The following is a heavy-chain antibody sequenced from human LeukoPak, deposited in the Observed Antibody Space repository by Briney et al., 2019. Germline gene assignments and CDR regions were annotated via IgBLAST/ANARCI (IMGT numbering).Heavy chain of an antibody. CDR1: GGSISSYY. CDR2: IYTSGST. CDR3: ARDHSGGDCYSCAYFDY. J-gene: IGHJ4*02. D-gene: IGHD2-21*02. Sequence: KTSETLSLTCTVSGGSISSYYWSWIRQPAGKGLEWIGRIYTSGSTNYNPSLKSRVTMSVDTSKNQFSLKLSSVTAADTAVYYCARDHSGGDCYSCAYFDYWGQGTLVTVSS. V-gene: IGHV4-4*07.